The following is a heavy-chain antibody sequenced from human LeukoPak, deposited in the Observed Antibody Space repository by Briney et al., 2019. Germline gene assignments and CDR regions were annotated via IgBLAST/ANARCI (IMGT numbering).Heavy chain of an antibody. Sequence: PSQTLSLTCTVSGGSISSGDYYWSWIRQPPGKGLEWIGYIYYSGSTYYNPSLKSRVTISVDTSKNQFSLKLSSVTAADTAVYYCARGVWELPYYFDYWGQGTLVTVSS. V-gene: IGHV4-30-4*08. D-gene: IGHD1-26*01. CDR2: IYYSGST. J-gene: IGHJ4*02. CDR3: ARGVWELPYYFDY. CDR1: GGSISSGDYY.